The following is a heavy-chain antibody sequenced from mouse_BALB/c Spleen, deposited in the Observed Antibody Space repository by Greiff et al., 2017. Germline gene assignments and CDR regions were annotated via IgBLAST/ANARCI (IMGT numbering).Heavy chain of an antibody. V-gene: IGHV1-63*02. D-gene: IGHD1-1*01. J-gene: IGHJ2*01. CDR3: ARGRYYLDY. CDR2: IYPGSGNT. CDR1: GYAFTNYW. Sequence: QVQLQQSGAELVRPGASVKLSCKASGYAFTNYWLGWVKQRPGHGLEWIGDIYPGSGNTYYTEKFKGKATLTADTSSSTAYMQLSSLTSEDSAVYFSARGRYYLDYWGQGTTLTVSS.